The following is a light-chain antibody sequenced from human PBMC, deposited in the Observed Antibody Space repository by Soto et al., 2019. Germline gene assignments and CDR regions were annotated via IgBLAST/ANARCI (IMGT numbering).Light chain of an antibody. CDR2: DAS. CDR3: QQRSNWPPLT. J-gene: IGKJ4*01. V-gene: IGKV3-11*01. Sequence: EIVLTQSPATLSLSPGDRATLSCRASQSVSSYLSWYQQKPGQAPRLLIYDASNRATGIPARFSDSGSGTDFTLTISSLEPEDFAVNYFQQRSNWPPLTFGGGTKVEIE. CDR1: QSVSSY.